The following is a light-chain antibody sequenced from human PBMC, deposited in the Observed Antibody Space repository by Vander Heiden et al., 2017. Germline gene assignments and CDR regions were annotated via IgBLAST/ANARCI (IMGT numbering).Light chain of an antibody. CDR2: GAS. Sequence: EIVLTQSPGTLSLSPGERATLSCRASQSVSSSYLAWYQQKPGQAPRRLIYGASSRATGIPDRCSGSGSGTDFTLTISRLEPEDFAVYYCQQYGSSLMYTFGQGTKLEIK. CDR3: QQYGSSLMYT. CDR1: QSVSSSY. J-gene: IGKJ2*01. V-gene: IGKV3-20*01.